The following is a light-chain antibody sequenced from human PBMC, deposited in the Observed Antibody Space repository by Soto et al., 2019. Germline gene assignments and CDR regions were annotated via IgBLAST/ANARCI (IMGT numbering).Light chain of an antibody. CDR1: SSDVGGHNL. J-gene: IGLJ3*02. V-gene: IGLV2-14*02. Sequence: QSALTQPASVSGSPGQSITISCTGASSDVGGHNLVSWYQHHPGKAPKLMIYEATKRPSGISDRFSGSKSGDTASLTVSGLQAEDEADYYCTSYGGRDNLMFGGGTKVTVL. CDR3: TSYGGRDNLM. CDR2: EAT.